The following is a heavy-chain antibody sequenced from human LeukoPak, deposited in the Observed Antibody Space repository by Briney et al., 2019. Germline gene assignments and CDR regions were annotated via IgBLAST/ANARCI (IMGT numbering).Heavy chain of an antibody. Sequence: ASVKVSCKASGYTFTGYYMHRVRQAPGQGLEWMGWINPNSGGTNYAQKFQGRVTMTTDTSLSTAYMELSRLRSDDTAVYYCARGGEHYYDSSGYYLDYWGQGTLVTVSS. CDR2: INPNSGGT. CDR3: ARGGEHYYDSSGYYLDY. J-gene: IGHJ4*02. CDR1: GYTFTGYY. V-gene: IGHV1-2*02. D-gene: IGHD3-22*01.